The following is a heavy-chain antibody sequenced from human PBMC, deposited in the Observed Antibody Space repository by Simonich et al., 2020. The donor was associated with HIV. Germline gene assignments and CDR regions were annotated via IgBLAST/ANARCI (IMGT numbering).Heavy chain of an antibody. V-gene: IGHV4-34*01. CDR2: IKHSGST. J-gene: IGHJ1*01. Sequence: QVQLQQWGAGLLKPSETLSLTCAVYGGSLSGYYWSWIRQPPGKGLEWIGEIKHSGSTNYNPSLKIRVTISVDTSKNQFSLKLSSVTAADTAVYYCARLTAGGLGEYFQHWGQGTLVTVSS. CDR1: GGSLSGYY. D-gene: IGHD6-13*01. CDR3: ARLTAGGLGEYFQH.